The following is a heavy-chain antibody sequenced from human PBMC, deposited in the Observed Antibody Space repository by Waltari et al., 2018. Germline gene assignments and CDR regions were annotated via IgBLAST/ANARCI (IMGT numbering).Heavy chain of an antibody. CDR1: GFTFSTYT. J-gene: IGHJ4*02. D-gene: IGHD2-15*01. V-gene: IGHV3-21*01. Sequence: EVQLVESGGGLVKPGGSLRLSCAASGFTFSTYTMTWVRQAPGKGLEWVSSISSSSSYIYYAYSMKGRFTISRDNAKNSLYLQMNSLRAEDTAVYYCARDRGYCSGGSCYSLNTFDYWGQGTLVTVSS. CDR2: ISSSSSYI. CDR3: ARDRGYCSGGSCYSLNTFDY.